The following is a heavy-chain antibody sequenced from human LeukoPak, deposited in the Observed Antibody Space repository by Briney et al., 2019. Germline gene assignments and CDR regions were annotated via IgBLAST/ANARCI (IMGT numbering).Heavy chain of an antibody. Sequence: GGSLRLSCAASGFTFSSYSMNWVRQAPGKGLEWVSSISSSSSYIYYADSVKGRFTISRDNAKNSLYLQMNSLRAEDTAVYYCARDRDPTRSWQFDYWGQGTLVTVSS. CDR2: ISSSSSYI. CDR3: ARDRDPTRSWQFDY. D-gene: IGHD6-13*01. V-gene: IGHV3-21*01. J-gene: IGHJ4*02. CDR1: GFTFSSYS.